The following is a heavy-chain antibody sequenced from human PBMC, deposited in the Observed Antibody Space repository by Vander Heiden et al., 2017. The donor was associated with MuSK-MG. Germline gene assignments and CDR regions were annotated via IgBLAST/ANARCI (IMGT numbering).Heavy chain of an antibody. J-gene: IGHJ5*02. V-gene: IGHV3-23*01. CDR1: GLTFNSTA. D-gene: IGHD6-13*01. Sequence: EVQLWESGGGVVQPGGSVRLACAASGLTFNSTALSWVRPAPGKGLEWVSAISGSGGSTYYAESVKGRFTISGDNSKNTRYRKRNSLRAEDTAVYYCAKERQQLVRGWFDPWGQGTLVTVSS. CDR3: AKERQQLVRGWFDP. CDR2: ISGSGGST.